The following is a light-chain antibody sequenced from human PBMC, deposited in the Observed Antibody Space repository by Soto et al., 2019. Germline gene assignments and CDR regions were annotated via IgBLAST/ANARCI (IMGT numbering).Light chain of an antibody. CDR3: CSYAGSNWGYV. CDR1: SSDIGSYHL. CDR2: KVS. J-gene: IGLJ1*01. V-gene: IGLV2-23*02. Sequence: QSALTQPASVSGSPGQSITISCTGTSSDIGSYHLVSWYQHHSGKAPKLIIYKVSQWPSGVSDRFSASKSGSTASLTISGFQVEEEVDYYCCSYAGSNWGYVFGTGAKLTAL.